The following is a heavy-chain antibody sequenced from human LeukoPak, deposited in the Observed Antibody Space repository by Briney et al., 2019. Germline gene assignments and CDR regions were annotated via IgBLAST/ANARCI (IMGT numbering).Heavy chain of an antibody. CDR2: IFPDDSDT. CDR3: ARHKVDAYPIAGPSSYYYYVDA. D-gene: IGHD5-12*01. V-gene: IGHV5-51*01. CDR1: GYIFTNSW. Sequence: GESLQISCKGSGYIFTNSWIGWVRRMPGKGLDWMGIIFPDDSDTKYSPSFQGQVTISADKSISTAYLQWSSLRASDTAMYFCARHKVDAYPIAGPSSYYYYVDAWGKGTTVTVSS. J-gene: IGHJ6*03.